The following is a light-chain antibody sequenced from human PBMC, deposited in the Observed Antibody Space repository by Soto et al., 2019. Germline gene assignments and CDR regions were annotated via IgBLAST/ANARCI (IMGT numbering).Light chain of an antibody. CDR2: GAS. Sequence: EIVLTQSPGTLSLSPGERATLSCRASQSVSSSYLAWYQQKPGQAPRLLIYGASSRATGIPDRFSGSGSGTDFTLTISRLEPEDFAVYYCQQYGDSPPWTFGQVTKVEI. CDR3: QQYGDSPPWT. V-gene: IGKV3-20*01. CDR1: QSVSSSY. J-gene: IGKJ1*01.